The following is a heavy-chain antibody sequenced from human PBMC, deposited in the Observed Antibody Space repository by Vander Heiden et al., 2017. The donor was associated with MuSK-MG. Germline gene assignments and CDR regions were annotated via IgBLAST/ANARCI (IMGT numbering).Heavy chain of an antibody. V-gene: IGHV3-48*01. D-gene: IGHD6-6*01. CDR2: ISSSSSTI. CDR1: GFTFSSYS. Sequence: EVQLVESGGGLVQPGGSLRRSCAASGFTFSSYSMNWGRQAPGKGLEWVSYISSSSSTIYYADSVKGRFTISRDNAKNSLYLQMNSLRAEDTAVYYCARVAYSSSWGKFDYWGQGTLVTVSS. CDR3: ARVAYSSSWGKFDY. J-gene: IGHJ4*02.